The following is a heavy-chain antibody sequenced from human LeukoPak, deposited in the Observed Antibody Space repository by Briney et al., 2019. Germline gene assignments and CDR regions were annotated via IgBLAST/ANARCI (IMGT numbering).Heavy chain of an antibody. D-gene: IGHD2/OR15-2a*01. Sequence: SETLSLTCTVSGGSISSYYWSWIRQPPGKGLEWIGYIYHTGNSDYNPSLKSRATISLDTSKNQFSLKLTSVTAADTAVYFCARHPFSSPFDYWGQGTLVTVSS. V-gene: IGHV4-59*08. CDR3: ARHPFSSPFDY. J-gene: IGHJ4*02. CDR2: IYHTGNS. CDR1: GGSISSYY.